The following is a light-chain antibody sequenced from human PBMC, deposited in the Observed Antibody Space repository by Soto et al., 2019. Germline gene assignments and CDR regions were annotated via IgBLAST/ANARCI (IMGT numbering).Light chain of an antibody. CDR1: NIGRKS. Sequence: SYELTQPPSVSVAPGQTARITCGGNNIGRKSVHWYQQKPGQAPVLVVYDDRDRPSGIPERFSGSNSGNTATLTISRVEAGDEGDYYCQVWDSSSDHVVFGGGTKLTVL. V-gene: IGLV3-21*02. CDR3: QVWDSSSDHVV. J-gene: IGLJ2*01. CDR2: DDR.